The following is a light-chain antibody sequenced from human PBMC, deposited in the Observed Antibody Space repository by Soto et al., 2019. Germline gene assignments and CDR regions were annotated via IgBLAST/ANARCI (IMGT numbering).Light chain of an antibody. CDR2: DTS. CDR3: QHRTGWRGLT. J-gene: IGKJ4*01. V-gene: IGKV3-11*01. Sequence: ESVLTQSPVTLSLSPGERATLSCRASQSVSTYLAWYQQKPGQAPRLLIYDTSNRATGIPARFSGSGSGTNFTLTISSLEPEDFAVYYCQHRTGWRGLTFGGGTKWIS. CDR1: QSVSTY.